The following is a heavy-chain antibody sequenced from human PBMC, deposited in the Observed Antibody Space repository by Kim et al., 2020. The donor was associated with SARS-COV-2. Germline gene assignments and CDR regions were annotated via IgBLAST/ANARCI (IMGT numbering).Heavy chain of an antibody. CDR2: TRNKANSYTT. Sequence: GGSLRLSCAASGFTFSDHYMDWVRQAPGKGLEWVGRTRNKANSYTTEYAASVKGRFTISRDDSKNSLYLQMNSLKTEDTAVYYCARGGYCSSTSCHHYYYYYGMDVWGQGTTVTVSS. D-gene: IGHD2-2*01. J-gene: IGHJ6*02. CDR3: ARGGYCSSTSCHHYYYYYGMDV. V-gene: IGHV3-72*01. CDR1: GFTFSDHY.